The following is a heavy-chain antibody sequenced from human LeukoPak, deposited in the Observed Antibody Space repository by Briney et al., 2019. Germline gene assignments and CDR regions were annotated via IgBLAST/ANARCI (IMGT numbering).Heavy chain of an antibody. V-gene: IGHV1-2*04. CDR1: GYTFTGHY. Sequence: GASVKDSCKASGYTFTGHYMHWVRQAPGQGLEWMGWIDPHSGGTNYAQKFQGWATMTRDTSISTAYMELSRLRSDDTAVYYCARGWYSNSPYDYWGQGTLVTVSS. J-gene: IGHJ4*02. CDR2: IDPHSGGT. CDR3: ARGWYSNSPYDY. D-gene: IGHD6-13*01.